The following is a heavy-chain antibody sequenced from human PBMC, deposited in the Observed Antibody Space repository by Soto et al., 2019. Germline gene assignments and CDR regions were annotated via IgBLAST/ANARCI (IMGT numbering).Heavy chain of an antibody. CDR2: IYYSGST. CDR3: ARGLRYFDWLPHEGVWFDP. CDR1: GGSISSYY. D-gene: IGHD3-9*01. V-gene: IGHV4-59*01. Sequence: SETLSLTCTVSGGSISSYYWSWIRQPPGKGLEWIGYIYYSGSTNYNPSLKSRVTTSVDTSKNQFSLKLSSVTAADTAVYYCARGLRYFDWLPHEGVWFDPWGQGTLVTVSS. J-gene: IGHJ5*02.